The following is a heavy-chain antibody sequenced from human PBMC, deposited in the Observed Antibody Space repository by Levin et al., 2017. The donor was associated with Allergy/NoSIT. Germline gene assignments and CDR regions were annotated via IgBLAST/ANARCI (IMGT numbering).Heavy chain of an antibody. Sequence: ASVKVSCKASGYTFTGYYMHWVRQAPGQGLEWMGRINPNSGGTNYAQKFQGRVTMTRDTSISTAYMELSRLRSDDTAVYYCARTITIFGVVHWYFDLWGRGTLVTVSS. CDR1: GYTFTGYY. CDR2: INPNSGGT. V-gene: IGHV1-2*06. J-gene: IGHJ2*01. D-gene: IGHD3-3*01. CDR3: ARTITIFGVVHWYFDL.